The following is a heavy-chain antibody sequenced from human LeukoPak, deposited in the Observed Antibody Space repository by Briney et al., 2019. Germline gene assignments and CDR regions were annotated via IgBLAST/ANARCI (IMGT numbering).Heavy chain of an antibody. J-gene: IGHJ5*02. CDR3: ARDLDSSGNWFDP. V-gene: IGHV1-2*06. CDR2: INPNSGGT. Sequence: ALVKVSCKASGYTFTGYYMHWVRQAPGQGLEWMGRINPNSGGTNYAQKFQGRVTMTRNTSISTAYMELSRLRSDDTAVYYCARDLDSSGNWFDPWGQGTLVTVSS. CDR1: GYTFTGYY. D-gene: IGHD3-22*01.